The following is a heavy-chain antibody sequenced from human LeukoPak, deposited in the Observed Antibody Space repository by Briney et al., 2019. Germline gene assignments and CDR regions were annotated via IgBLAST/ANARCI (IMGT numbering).Heavy chain of an antibody. CDR2: INPNSGGT. CDR3: VRDHWLLSSKTWYYYGLDV. J-gene: IGHJ6*02. D-gene: IGHD3-9*01. CDR1: GYTFTGYY. V-gene: IGHV1-2*02. Sequence: ASVKVSCKASGYTFTGYYMHWVRQAPGQGLEWMGWINPNSGGTNYAQKFQGRVTMTRDTSISTAYMELSGLRSDDTAVYYCVRDHWLLSSKTWYYYGLDVWGQGTTVTVSS.